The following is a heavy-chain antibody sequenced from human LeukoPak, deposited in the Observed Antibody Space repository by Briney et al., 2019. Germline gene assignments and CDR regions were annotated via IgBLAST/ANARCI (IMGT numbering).Heavy chain of an antibody. CDR1: GGTFSSYA. CDR2: IIPIFGTA. Sequence: ASVKVSCKASGGTFSSYAISWVRQAPGQGLEWMGGIIPIFGTANYAQKFQGRVTITADKSTSTAYMELSSLRSEDTAVYYCATTNDDSGNYTLDYWGQGTLVTVSS. CDR3: ATTNDDSGNYTLDY. D-gene: IGHD4-11*01. J-gene: IGHJ4*02. V-gene: IGHV1-69*06.